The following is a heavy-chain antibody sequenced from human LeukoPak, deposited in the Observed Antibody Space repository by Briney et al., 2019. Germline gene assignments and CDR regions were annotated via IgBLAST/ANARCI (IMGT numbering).Heavy chain of an antibody. V-gene: IGHV1-2*02. D-gene: IGHD3-3*01. Sequence: HWASVKVSCKASGNIFTGYYLHWVRQAPGQGLEWMGWINPNGGGPKYAPKFQGRVTMTRDTSINTVYMELSRLRSEDTAVYYCARGGRDFWSGFNYWGQGTLVTVSS. CDR1: GNIFTGYY. J-gene: IGHJ4*02. CDR2: INPNGGGP. CDR3: ARGGRDFWSGFNY.